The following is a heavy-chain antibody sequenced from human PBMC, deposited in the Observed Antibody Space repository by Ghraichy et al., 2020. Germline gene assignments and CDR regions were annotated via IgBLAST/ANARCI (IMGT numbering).Heavy chain of an antibody. CDR2: ISGSSSYI. Sequence: GGSLRLSCAASGFTFSSYSMNWVRQAPGKGLEWVSSISGSSSYIYYADSVKGRFTISRDNAKNSLYLQMNSLRAEDTAVYYCARALDYDFWSGYLDYWGQGTLVTVSS. CDR3: ARALDYDFWSGYLDY. J-gene: IGHJ4*02. D-gene: IGHD3-3*01. CDR1: GFTFSSYS. V-gene: IGHV3-21*01.